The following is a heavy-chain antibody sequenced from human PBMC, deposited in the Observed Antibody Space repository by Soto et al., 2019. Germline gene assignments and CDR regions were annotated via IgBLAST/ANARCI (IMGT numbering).Heavy chain of an antibody. J-gene: IGHJ4*02. CDR2: IWYDGGNK. CDR3: ARDGQWLPRDGLRSSYYFDY. V-gene: IGHV3-33*01. D-gene: IGHD6-19*01. CDR1: GFNFSSYV. Sequence: QVQLVESGGGVVQPGRSLRLSCAASGFNFSSYVMHWVRQAPGKGLEWVAVIWYDGGNKYYADSVKGRFTISRDNSKNTRYLQMTSLRAEDTAVYYCARDGQWLPRDGLRSSYYFDYWGQGTLVTVSS.